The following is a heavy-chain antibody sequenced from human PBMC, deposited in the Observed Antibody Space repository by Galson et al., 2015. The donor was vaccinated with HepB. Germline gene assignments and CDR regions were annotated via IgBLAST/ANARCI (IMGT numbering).Heavy chain of an antibody. CDR3: AKDFVRVPYSSSSQFDY. J-gene: IGHJ4*02. D-gene: IGHD6-6*01. Sequence: SLRLSCAASGFTFDDYAMHWVRQAPGKGLEWVSGISWNSGSIGYADSVKGRFTISRDNAKNSLYLQMNSLRAEDTALYYCAKDFVRVPYSSSSQFDYWGQGTLVTVSS. CDR1: GFTFDDYA. V-gene: IGHV3-9*01. CDR2: ISWNSGSI.